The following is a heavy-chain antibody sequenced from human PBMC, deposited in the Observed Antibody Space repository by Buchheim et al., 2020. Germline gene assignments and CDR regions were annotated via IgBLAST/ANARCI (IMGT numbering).Heavy chain of an antibody. J-gene: IGHJ5*02. CDR1: GFTFSSYW. D-gene: IGHD3-10*01. CDR3: ARGDKVGSVDP. V-gene: IGHV3-7*01. CDR2: INEDGSEK. Sequence: EVQLVESGGGLVQPGGSLRLSCAASGFTFSSYWMSWVRQAPGKGLEWVANINEDGSEKYYVDSVKGRITISRDNAQNSLHLQMNSLRAEDTAVYYCARGDKVGSVDPWGQGTL.